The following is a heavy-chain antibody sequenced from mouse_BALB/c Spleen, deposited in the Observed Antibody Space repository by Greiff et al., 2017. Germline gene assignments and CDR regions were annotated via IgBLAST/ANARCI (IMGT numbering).Heavy chain of an antibody. CDR1: GYTFTCYT. V-gene: IGHV1-4*01. CDR2: INPSSGYT. J-gene: IGHJ2*01. Sequence: VQLQQSGAELVRPGASVKMSCKASGYTFTCYTMHWVKQRPGQGLEWIGYINPSSGYTNYNQKFKDKATLTADKSSSTAYMQLSSLTSEDSAVYYSAREKDYDNEDYFDYWGQGTTLTVSS. CDR3: AREKDYDNEDYFDY. D-gene: IGHD2-4*01.